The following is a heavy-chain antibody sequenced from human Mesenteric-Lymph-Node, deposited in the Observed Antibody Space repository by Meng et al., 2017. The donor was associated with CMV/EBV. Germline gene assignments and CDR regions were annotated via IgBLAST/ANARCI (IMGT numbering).Heavy chain of an antibody. CDR3: AREWDSSGYYPYYFDY. Sequence: SETLSLTCTVSGGSISRYYWSWIRQPPGKGLEWIGYIYYSGSTNYNPSLKSRVTISVDTSKNQFSLKLSSVTAADTAVYYCAREWDSSGYYPYYFDYWGQGTLVTVSS. J-gene: IGHJ4*02. CDR1: GGSISRYY. D-gene: IGHD3-22*01. V-gene: IGHV4-59*01. CDR2: IYYSGST.